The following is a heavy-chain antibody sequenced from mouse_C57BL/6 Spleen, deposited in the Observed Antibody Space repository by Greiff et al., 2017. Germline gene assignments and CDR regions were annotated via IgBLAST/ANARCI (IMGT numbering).Heavy chain of an antibody. Sequence: EVQLQQSGPVLVKPGASVKMSCKASGYTFTDYYMNWVKQSHGKSLEWIGVINPYNGGTSYNQKFKGKATLTVDKSSSTAYMELNSLTSEDSAVYYCARRGYNWDYFDYWGQGTTLTVSS. D-gene: IGHD4-1*01. CDR1: GYTFTDYY. J-gene: IGHJ2*01. V-gene: IGHV1-19*01. CDR3: ARRGYNWDYFDY. CDR2: INPYNGGT.